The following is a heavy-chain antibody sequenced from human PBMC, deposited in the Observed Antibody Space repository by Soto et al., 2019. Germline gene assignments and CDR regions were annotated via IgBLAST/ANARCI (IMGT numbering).Heavy chain of an antibody. CDR1: GFTFSSYG. Sequence: QVQLVESGGGVVQPGRSLRLSCAASGFTFSSYGMYWVRQAPGKGLEWVTVIWYDGSNKYYADSVKRRFTISRDNSKNTLYLQMNTLRVEDTAVYYSAYLGPVSVAANYYPMDVWGQGTTVTVSS. V-gene: IGHV3-33*01. D-gene: IGHD2-15*01. CDR3: AYLGPVSVAANYYPMDV. J-gene: IGHJ6*02. CDR2: IWYDGSNK.